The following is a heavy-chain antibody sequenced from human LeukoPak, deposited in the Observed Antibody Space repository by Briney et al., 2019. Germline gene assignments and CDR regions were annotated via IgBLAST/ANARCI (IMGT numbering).Heavy chain of an antibody. V-gene: IGHV3-21*01. J-gene: IGHJ4*02. D-gene: IGHD2-15*01. CDR2: ISSSSSYI. Sequence: PGGSLRLSCVASGFTFSSYSMNWVRQAPGKGLEWVSSISSSSSYIYYADSVKGRFTISRDNAKNSLYLQMNSLRAEDTAVYYCARDFTGHCNVDSCYTQDYWGQGTLVTVSS. CDR1: GFTFSSYS. CDR3: ARDFTGHCNVDSCYTQDY.